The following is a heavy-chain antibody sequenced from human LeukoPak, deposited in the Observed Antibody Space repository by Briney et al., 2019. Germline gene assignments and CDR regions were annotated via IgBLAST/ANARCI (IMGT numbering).Heavy chain of an antibody. V-gene: IGHV3-21*01. CDR1: GFTFSSYS. CDR2: ISSNSIYV. CDR3: ARDQVDRIWYFDY. Sequence: GGSLRLSCAASGFTFSSYSMNWVRQAPGKGLEWVSSISSNSIYVFYADSMKGRFTISRDNAKDSLSLQMNSLRAEDTAVYYCARDQVDRIWYFDYWGQGTLVTVSS. J-gene: IGHJ4*02. D-gene: IGHD1-14*01.